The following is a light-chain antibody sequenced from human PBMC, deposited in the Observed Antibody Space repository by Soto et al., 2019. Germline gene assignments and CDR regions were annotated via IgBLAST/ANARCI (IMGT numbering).Light chain of an antibody. J-gene: IGKJ4*01. CDR3: EQAKSFPLT. V-gene: IGKV1-12*01. Sequence: DLQMTQSPSSVSASVGDRVTNTCRASQGIRSWLAWFQQKPGKAPKLVIYAASSLHSGVPSRFSGSGYGTDFTLTISSLRPEDSATYYCEQAKSFPLTFGGGTKVEI. CDR1: QGIRSW. CDR2: AAS.